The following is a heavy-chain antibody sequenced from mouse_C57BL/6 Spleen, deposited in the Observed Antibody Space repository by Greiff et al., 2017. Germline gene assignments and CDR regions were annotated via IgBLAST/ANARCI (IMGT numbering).Heavy chain of an antibody. CDR1: GYTFTSSG. Sequence: VQLQQSGAELARPGASVKLSCKASGYTFTSSGISWVKQRTGQGLEWIGEIYPRSGNTYYTEKFKGKATMTADKTSSTAYMELRSLTSEDSAVYFCARGDYYCITTGTWFAYWGQGTLFTVSA. J-gene: IGHJ3*01. CDR3: ARGDYYCITTGTWFAY. D-gene: IGHD1-1*01. V-gene: IGHV1-81*01. CDR2: IYPRSGNT.